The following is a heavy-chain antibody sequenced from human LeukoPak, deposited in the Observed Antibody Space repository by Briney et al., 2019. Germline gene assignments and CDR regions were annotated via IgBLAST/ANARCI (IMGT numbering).Heavy chain of an antibody. CDR2: ISAYDGNS. Sequence: ASVKVSCKASGLTFSNYGITWVRQAPGQGLEWVGWISAYDGNSNYAQKFQGRATMTTDTSTSTAHMELWSLRYDDTAVYYCARDGRFAAYEPDYWGQGTLVTVSS. CDR3: ARDGRFAAYEPDY. CDR1: GLTFSNYG. J-gene: IGHJ4*02. V-gene: IGHV1-18*01. D-gene: IGHD1-26*01.